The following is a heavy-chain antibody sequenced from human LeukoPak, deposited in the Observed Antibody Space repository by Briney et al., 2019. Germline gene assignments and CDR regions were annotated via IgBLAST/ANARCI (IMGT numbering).Heavy chain of an antibody. Sequence: SGTLSLTCAVSGGSISSSNWWSWVRQPPGKGLEWIGEIYHSGSTNYNPSLKSRVTISVDKSKNQFSLKLSSVTAADTAVYYCARVGSDCSGGSCYSGHLDYWGQGTLVTVSS. V-gene: IGHV4-4*02. CDR3: ARVGSDCSGGSCYSGHLDY. CDR2: IYHSGST. CDR1: GGSISSSNW. D-gene: IGHD2-15*01. J-gene: IGHJ4*02.